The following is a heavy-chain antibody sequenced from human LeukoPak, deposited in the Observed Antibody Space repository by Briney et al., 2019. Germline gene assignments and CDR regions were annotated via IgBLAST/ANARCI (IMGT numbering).Heavy chain of an antibody. Sequence: SETLSLTCTVSDGSMSSDTYFWSWIRQPAGKGLQWIGRMSFSGRSDYNPSLKSRVTISIDTSKNQFSMTLSSVTAADTAVYYCAKGAGPPWFDPWGQGTLVTVSS. CDR3: AKGAGPPWFDP. D-gene: IGHD6-19*01. V-gene: IGHV4-61*02. CDR1: DGSMSSDTYF. CDR2: MSFSGRS. J-gene: IGHJ5*02.